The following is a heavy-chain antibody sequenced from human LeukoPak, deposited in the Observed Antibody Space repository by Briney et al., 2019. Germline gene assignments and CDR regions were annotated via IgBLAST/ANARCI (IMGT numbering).Heavy chain of an antibody. Sequence: SETLSLTCAVYGGSFSGYYWSWIRQPPGKGLEWIGEINHSGSTNYNPSLKSRVTISVDTSKNQFSLKLSSVTAADTAVYYCARDQRIGRYYDGSGYYPLRYYGMDVWGQGTTVTVSS. CDR1: GGSFSGYY. D-gene: IGHD3-22*01. J-gene: IGHJ6*02. V-gene: IGHV4-34*01. CDR2: INHSGST. CDR3: ARDQRIGRYYDGSGYYPLRYYGMDV.